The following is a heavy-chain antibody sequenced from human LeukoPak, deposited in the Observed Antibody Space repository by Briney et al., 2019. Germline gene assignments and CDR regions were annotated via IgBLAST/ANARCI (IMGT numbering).Heavy chain of an antibody. Sequence: ASVKVSCKASGYTFTGYYMHWVRQAPGQGLEWMGWINPNSGGTNYAQKFQGRVTMTRDTSTSTAYMELSRLRSDDTAVYYCARVPRITIFGVAYPPDYWGQGTLVTVSS. D-gene: IGHD3-3*01. V-gene: IGHV1-2*02. CDR2: INPNSGGT. J-gene: IGHJ4*02. CDR1: GYTFTGYY. CDR3: ARVPRITIFGVAYPPDY.